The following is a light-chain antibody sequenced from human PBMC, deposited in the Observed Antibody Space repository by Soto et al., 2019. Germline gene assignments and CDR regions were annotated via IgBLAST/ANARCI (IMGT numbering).Light chain of an antibody. CDR1: QSVSSSY. CDR3: QQYGSSPLLP. J-gene: IGKJ4*01. V-gene: IGKV3-20*01. CDR2: GAS. Sequence: EIVLTQSPGTLSLSPGERATLSCRASQSVSSSYLAWYQQKPGQAPRLRIYGASSRATGIPDRFSGSGSGTDFTLTISRLEPEDFAVYYCQQYGSSPLLPFGGGTKVEIK.